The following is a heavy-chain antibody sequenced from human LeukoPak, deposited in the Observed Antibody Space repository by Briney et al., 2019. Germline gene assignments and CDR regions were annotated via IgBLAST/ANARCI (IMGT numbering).Heavy chain of an antibody. D-gene: IGHD3-22*01. CDR3: ARGSRITMIGVVIKSAFDI. V-gene: IGHV3-7*01. CDR2: IKEDGSEK. CDR1: GFTFSSNW. J-gene: IGHJ3*02. Sequence: GGSLRLSCAASGFTFSSNWMSWVRQAPGKGLEWVANIKEDGSEKYYVDSVKGRFTISRDNAKNSLDLQMNSLRAEDTAVYYCARGSRITMIGVVIKSAFDIWGQGTMVTVSS.